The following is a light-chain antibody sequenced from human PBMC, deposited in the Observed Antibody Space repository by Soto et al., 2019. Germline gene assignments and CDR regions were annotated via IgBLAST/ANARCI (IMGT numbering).Light chain of an antibody. Sequence: QSALTQPASVSGSPGQSITISCTGTSSDVGSYNLVSWYQHHPGKAPKLMIYEGSKRPSGVSNRFSGSKSGNTASLTISGLQAEDEADYYCCSYAGSPWVFGGGTKLTVL. CDR2: EGS. CDR1: SSDVGSYNL. CDR3: CSYAGSPWV. J-gene: IGLJ2*01. V-gene: IGLV2-23*01.